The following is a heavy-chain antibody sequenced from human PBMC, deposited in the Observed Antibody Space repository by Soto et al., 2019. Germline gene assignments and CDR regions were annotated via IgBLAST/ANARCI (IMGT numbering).Heavy chain of an antibody. Sequence: EVQLVESGGGLVQPGGSLRLSCAASGFTFSSYSMNWVRQAPGKGLEWASYISSSSNTIYYADSVKGRFTISRDNAKNSLNLQMNSLRAEDTAVYYCVRDAPPDDYWGQGTLVTVSS. CDR3: VRDAPPDDY. J-gene: IGHJ4*02. CDR1: GFTFSSYS. V-gene: IGHV3-48*01. CDR2: ISSSSNTI.